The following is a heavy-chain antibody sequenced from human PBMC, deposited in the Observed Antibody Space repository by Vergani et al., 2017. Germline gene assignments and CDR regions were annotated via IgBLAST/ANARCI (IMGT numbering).Heavy chain of an antibody. CDR3: ARLIVVVPAAISEYYYYYGMDV. J-gene: IGHJ6*02. CDR2: INHSGST. Sequence: QVQLQQWGAGLLKPSETLSLTCAVYGGSFSGYYWSWTRQPPGKGLEWIGEINHSGSTNYNPSLKSRVTISVDTSKNQFSLKLSSVTAADTAVYYCARLIVVVPAAISEYYYYYGMDVWGQGTTVTVSS. D-gene: IGHD2-2*02. CDR1: GGSFSGYY. V-gene: IGHV4-34*01.